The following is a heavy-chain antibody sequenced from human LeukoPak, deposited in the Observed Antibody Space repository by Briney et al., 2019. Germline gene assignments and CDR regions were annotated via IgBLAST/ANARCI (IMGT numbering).Heavy chain of an antibody. V-gene: IGHV4-59*08. Sequence: SETLSLTCTVSGVSMSSHYRSWIRQPPGKGLEWIGYIYNSGSTNYNPSLKRRVTISLDTPKNQFSLHLTTVTAEDPAVYFCARDDYGVFDAFDVWGQGTVVTVSS. D-gene: IGHD3-16*01. CDR3: ARDDYGVFDAFDV. CDR1: GVSMSSHY. CDR2: IYNSGST. J-gene: IGHJ3*01.